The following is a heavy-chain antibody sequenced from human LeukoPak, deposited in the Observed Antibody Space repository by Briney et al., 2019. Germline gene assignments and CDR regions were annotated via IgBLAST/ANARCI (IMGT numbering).Heavy chain of an antibody. Sequence: GGSLRLSCAASGFTFSSYAMSWVRQAPGKELEWVSAISGSGGSTYYADSVKGRFIISRDNSKNTLYLQMNSLRAEDTAVYYCAKVRGGLWFGELLPNWFDPWGQGTLVTVSS. D-gene: IGHD3-10*01. CDR2: ISGSGGST. CDR3: AKVRGGLWFGELLPNWFDP. CDR1: GFTFSSYA. J-gene: IGHJ5*02. V-gene: IGHV3-23*01.